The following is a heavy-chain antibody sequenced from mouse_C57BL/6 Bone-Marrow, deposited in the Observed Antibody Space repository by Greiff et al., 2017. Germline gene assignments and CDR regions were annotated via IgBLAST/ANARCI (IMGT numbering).Heavy chain of an antibody. J-gene: IGHJ3*01. Sequence: QVQLQQPGAELVRPGSSVKLSCKASGYTFTSYWMHWVKQRPIQGLEWIGNIDPSDSETHYNQKFKDKATLTVDKSSSTAYMQLSSLTSEDSAVYYCARDHYGNSWFAYWGQGTLVTVSA. CDR2: IDPSDSET. V-gene: IGHV1-52*01. D-gene: IGHD2-1*01. CDR1: GYTFTSYW. CDR3: ARDHYGNSWFAY.